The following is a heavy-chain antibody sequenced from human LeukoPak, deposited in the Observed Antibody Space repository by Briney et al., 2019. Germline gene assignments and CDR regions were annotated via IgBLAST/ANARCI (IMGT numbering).Heavy chain of an antibody. CDR1: GGSISSYY. CDR3: ARAVAAAGDWFDP. J-gene: IGHJ5*02. Sequence: SETLSLTCTVSGGSISSYYWSWIRQPPGKGLEWIGYIYYSGSTNYNPSLKSRVTISVDTSKNQFSLKLSSVTAADTAVYHCARAVAAAGDWFDPWGQGTLVTVSS. V-gene: IGHV4-59*01. CDR2: IYYSGST. D-gene: IGHD6-13*01.